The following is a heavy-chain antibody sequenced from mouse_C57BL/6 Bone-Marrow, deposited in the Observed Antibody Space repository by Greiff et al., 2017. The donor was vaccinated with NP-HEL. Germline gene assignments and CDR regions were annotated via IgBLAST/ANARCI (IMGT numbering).Heavy chain of an antibody. CDR2: ISSGGSYT. D-gene: IGHD2-13*01. CDR3: ARPYGDYLLSWFAY. CDR1: GFTFSSYG. Sequence: EVHLVESGGDLVKPGGSLKLSCAASGFTFSSYGMSWVRQTPDKRLEWVATISSGGSYTYYPDSVKGRFTISRDNAKNPLYLQRSRQKSEDKAMYYCARPYGDYLLSWFAYWGQGTLVTVSA. V-gene: IGHV5-6*01. J-gene: IGHJ3*01.